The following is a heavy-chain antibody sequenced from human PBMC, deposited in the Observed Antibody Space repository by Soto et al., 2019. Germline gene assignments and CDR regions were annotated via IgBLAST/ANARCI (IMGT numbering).Heavy chain of an antibody. J-gene: IGHJ4*02. D-gene: IGHD3-22*01. CDR1: GGSISSGDYY. Sequence: TSETLSLTCTVSGGSISSGDYYWSWIRQPPGKGLEWIGYIYYSGSTYYNPSLKSRVTISVDTSKNQFSLKLSSVTAADTAVYYCARGRNYYDSSGYHEYNFDYWGQGTLVTVSS. CDR3: ARGRNYYDSSGYHEYNFDY. CDR2: IYYSGST. V-gene: IGHV4-30-4*01.